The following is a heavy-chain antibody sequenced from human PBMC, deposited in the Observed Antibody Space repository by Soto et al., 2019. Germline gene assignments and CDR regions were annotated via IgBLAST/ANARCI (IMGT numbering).Heavy chain of an antibody. D-gene: IGHD6-19*01. Sequence: QLQLQESGPGLVKPSETLSLTCTVSGGSISSSSYYWGWIRQPPGKGLEWIGSIYYSGSTYYNPSLKSRVTLSVDTSKNQFSLKLSSVTAADTAVYYCARHKWLGRGDDYWGQGTLVTVSS. CDR2: IYYSGST. J-gene: IGHJ4*02. CDR1: GGSISSSSYY. CDR3: ARHKWLGRGDDY. V-gene: IGHV4-39*01.